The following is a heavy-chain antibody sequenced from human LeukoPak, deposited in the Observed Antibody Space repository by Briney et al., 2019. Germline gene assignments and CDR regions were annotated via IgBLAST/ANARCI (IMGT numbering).Heavy chain of an antibody. V-gene: IGHV4-59*01. D-gene: IGHD3-16*01. Sequence: SETLSLTCTVSGGSISTSYWSWIRQPAGKGLEWIGYIYYSGSTNYNPSLKSRVTISVDTSKNQFSLKLSSVTAADTAVYYCARDPPMGEGAFDIWGQGTMVTVSS. J-gene: IGHJ3*02. CDR3: ARDPPMGEGAFDI. CDR1: GGSISTSY. CDR2: IYYSGST.